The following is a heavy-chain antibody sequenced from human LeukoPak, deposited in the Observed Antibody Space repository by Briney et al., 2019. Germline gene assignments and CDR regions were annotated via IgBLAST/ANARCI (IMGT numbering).Heavy chain of an antibody. Sequence: PGRSLRLSCAASGFTFSSNAIHWVRQAPGKGLEWVSAISGSGGSTSYADSVKGRFTSSRDNSKNTLYLQMNSLRAEDTAVYYCAKGSFGGWLQLDYWGQGTLVTVSS. D-gene: IGHD5-24*01. J-gene: IGHJ4*02. CDR2: ISGSGGST. V-gene: IGHV3-23*01. CDR1: GFTFSSNA. CDR3: AKGSFGGWLQLDY.